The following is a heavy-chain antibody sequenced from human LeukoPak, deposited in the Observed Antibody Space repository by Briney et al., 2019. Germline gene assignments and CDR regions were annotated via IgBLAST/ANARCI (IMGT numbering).Heavy chain of an antibody. J-gene: IGHJ4*02. CDR1: GFTFSSYA. V-gene: IGHV3-30-3*01. CDR3: ARARSTSFSPFDY. Sequence: PGRSLRLSCAASGFTFSSYAMHWVRQAPGKGLEWVAVISYDGSNKYYADSVKGRFTISRDNSKNTLYLQMNSLRAEDTAVYYCARARSTSFSPFDYWGQGTLVTVSS. CDR2: ISYDGSNK. D-gene: IGHD2-2*01.